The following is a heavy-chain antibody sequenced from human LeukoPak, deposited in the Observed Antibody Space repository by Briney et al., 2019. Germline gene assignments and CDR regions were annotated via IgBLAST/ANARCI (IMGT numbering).Heavy chain of an antibody. CDR3: VRDRELTY. J-gene: IGHJ4*02. CDR2: IYNSGST. Sequence: KPSETLSLICTVSGGSISIYYWSWIRQPPGKGLEWIGYIYNSGSTNYNPSLRSRVTISVDTSKNQFSLKLTSVTAADTAVYYCVRDRELTYWGQGTLVTVSS. V-gene: IGHV4-59*01. D-gene: IGHD1-26*01. CDR1: GGSISIYY.